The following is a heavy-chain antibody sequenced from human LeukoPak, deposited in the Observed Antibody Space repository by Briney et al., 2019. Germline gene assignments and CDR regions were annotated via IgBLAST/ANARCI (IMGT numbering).Heavy chain of an antibody. CDR1: GYTLTSNF. CDR2: INPSGGST. CDR3: ARESADALDY. Sequence: ASVKVSCKASGYTLTSNFMHWVRQAPGQGLEWMGIINPSGGSTTYGQKFQGRVTMTRDMSTSTVYMELSSLRSEDTAVYYCARESADALDYWGQGTLVTVSS. J-gene: IGHJ4*02. V-gene: IGHV1-46*01.